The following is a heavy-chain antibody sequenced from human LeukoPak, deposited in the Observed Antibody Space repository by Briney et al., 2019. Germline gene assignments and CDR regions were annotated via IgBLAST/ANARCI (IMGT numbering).Heavy chain of an antibody. Sequence: SETLSLTCTVSGGSISSGGYYWSWIGQHPGKGLEWIGYIYYSGSTYYNPSLKSRVTISVDTSKNQFSLKLSSVTAADTAVYYCARDGVEAAFDYWGQGTLVTVSS. J-gene: IGHJ4*02. CDR1: GGSISSGGYY. CDR2: IYYSGST. CDR3: ARDGVEAAFDY. D-gene: IGHD3-3*01. V-gene: IGHV4-31*03.